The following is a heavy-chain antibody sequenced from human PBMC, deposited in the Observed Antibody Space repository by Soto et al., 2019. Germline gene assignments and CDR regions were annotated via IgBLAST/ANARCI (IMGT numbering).Heavy chain of an antibody. CDR2: ISAYNGNT. D-gene: IGHD4-17*01. V-gene: IGHV1-18*01. J-gene: IGHJ4*02. CDR3: ASARNTGIFDY. CDR1: GYTFTSYG. Sequence: ASVKVSCKASGYTFTSYGISWVRQATGQGLEWMGWISAYNGNTNYAQKLQGRVTMTTDTSTSTAYMELRSLRSDDTAVYYCASARNTGIFDYWGQGTLVTVSS.